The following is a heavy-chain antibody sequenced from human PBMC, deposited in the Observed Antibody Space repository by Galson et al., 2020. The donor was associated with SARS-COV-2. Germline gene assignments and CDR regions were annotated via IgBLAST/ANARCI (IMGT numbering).Heavy chain of an antibody. D-gene: IGHD3-9*01. Sequence: GESLKISCTASGFSFISYAMGWVRQAPGNGLEVVSGISGSGGGTYYADSVKGRFTRPSDNSKNTLYLQMNSLRAEDSALYYCAKKTGMSPAVHIDYWGKGTLVTGSS. CDR3: AKKTGMSPAVHIDY. J-gene: IGHJ4*02. CDR2: ISGSGGGT. CDR1: GFSFISYA. V-gene: IGHV3-23*01.